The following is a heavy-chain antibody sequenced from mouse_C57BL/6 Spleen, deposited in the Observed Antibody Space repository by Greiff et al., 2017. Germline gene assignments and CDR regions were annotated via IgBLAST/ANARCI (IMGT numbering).Heavy chain of an antibody. CDR2: INPNNGGT. D-gene: IGHD4-1*01. CDR3: ARVRWDYFDY. V-gene: IGHV1-18*01. CDR1: GYTFTDYN. Sequence: EVQVVESGPELVKPGASVKIPCKASGYTFTDYNMDWVKQSHGKSLEWIGDINPNNGGTIYNQKFKGKATLTVDKSSSTAYMELRSLTSEDTAVYYCARVRWDYFDYWGQGTTLTVSS. J-gene: IGHJ2*01.